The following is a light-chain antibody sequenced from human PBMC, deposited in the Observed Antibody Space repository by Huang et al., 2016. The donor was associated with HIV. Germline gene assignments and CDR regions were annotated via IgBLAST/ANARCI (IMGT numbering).Light chain of an antibody. Sequence: EMVLTQSPATLSVSPGERATLSCTASQNIGNNLAWYQHKPGQAPRRLIHGASTRATGITARFSGGVSGTHFTLTINSLQSEDFAVYFCLHYNHWPPWTFGPGTRVEI. CDR3: LHYNHWPPWT. CDR1: QNIGNN. V-gene: IGKV3-15*01. CDR2: GAS. J-gene: IGKJ1*01.